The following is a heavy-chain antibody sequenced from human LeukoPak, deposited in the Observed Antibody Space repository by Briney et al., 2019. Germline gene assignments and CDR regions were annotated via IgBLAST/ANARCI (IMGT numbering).Heavy chain of an antibody. CDR3: ARESLAGVKYYYGMDV. V-gene: IGHV1-18*01. CDR2: ISAYNGRT. D-gene: IGHD2-8*01. J-gene: IGHJ6*02. Sequence: GASVKVSCKASGYTFTSYGIHWVRQAPGQGPEWMGWISAYNGRTNYGQRLQGRVTMTTDKSTTTAYMELRSLRFDDTAVYYCARESLAGVKYYYGMDVWGQGTTVTVSS. CDR1: GYTFTSYG.